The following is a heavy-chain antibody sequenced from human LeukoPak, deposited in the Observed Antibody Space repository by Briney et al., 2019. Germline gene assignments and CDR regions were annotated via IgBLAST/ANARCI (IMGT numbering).Heavy chain of an antibody. CDR1: GGSISSYY. J-gene: IGHJ5*02. V-gene: IGHV4-4*07. CDR3: AREALPGAAAASDPFDP. Sequence: SGTLSLTCTVSGGSISSYYWSWIRQPARKGLEWIGRIYTSGSTNYNPSLKSRVTMSVDTSKNQFSLKLSSVTAADTAVYYCAREALPGAAAASDPFDPWGQGTLVTVSS. D-gene: IGHD6-13*01. CDR2: IYTSGST.